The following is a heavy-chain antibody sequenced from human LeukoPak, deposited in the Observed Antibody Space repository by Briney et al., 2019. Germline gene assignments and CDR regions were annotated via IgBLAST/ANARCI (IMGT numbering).Heavy chain of an antibody. CDR2: ISSSSSYI. J-gene: IGHJ4*02. CDR1: GFTFSSYS. V-gene: IGHV3-21*01. Sequence: GGSLRLSCAASGFTFSSYSMNWVCQAPGKGLEWVSSISSSSSYIYYADSVKGRFTISRDNAKNSLYLQMNSLRAEDTAVYYCARDNDTLPYYDFWSGYNYYFDYWGQGTLVTVSS. D-gene: IGHD3-3*01. CDR3: ARDNDTLPYYDFWSGYNYYFDY.